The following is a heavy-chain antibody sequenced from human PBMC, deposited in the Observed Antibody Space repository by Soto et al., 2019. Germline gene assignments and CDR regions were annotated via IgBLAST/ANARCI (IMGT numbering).Heavy chain of an antibody. CDR1: GYTFTSFF. D-gene: IGHD1-26*01. J-gene: IGHJ4*02. Sequence: ASVKVSCKASGYTFTSFFMHWVRQAPGQGLEWMGLVNPAGTTNYAQEFQGRVTMTRGTSTTTVYMELSSLRSEDTAVYYCARDWELGYWGQGTLVTVSS. V-gene: IGHV1-46*01. CDR2: VNPAGTT. CDR3: ARDWELGY.